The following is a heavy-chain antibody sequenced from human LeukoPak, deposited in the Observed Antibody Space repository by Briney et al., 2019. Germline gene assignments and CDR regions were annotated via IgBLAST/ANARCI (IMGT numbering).Heavy chain of an antibody. CDR1: GGSVSSGSSF. J-gene: IGHJ4*02. CDR2: IYHSGNT. V-gene: IGHV4-61*01. CDR3: ARDRNYYDSNGYYFAN. Sequence: SETLSLTCTVSGGSVSSGSSFWSWIRQPPGKGLEWIGYIYHSGNTNYNPSLKSRVTISVDTSKSQLSLKLNSVTAADTAVYYCARDRNYYDSNGYYFANWGQGTLVTVSS. D-gene: IGHD3-22*01.